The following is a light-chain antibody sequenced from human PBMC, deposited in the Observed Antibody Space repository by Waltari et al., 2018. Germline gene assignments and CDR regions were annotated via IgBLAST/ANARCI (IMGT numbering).Light chain of an antibody. J-gene: IGLJ2*01. CDR3: CSYAGSYTLV. V-gene: IGLV2-11*01. CDR2: DVS. Sequence: SALTQPRPVSGSPGQSVTIPCTGTSSDVGGCNYVPGYQQHPGKAPQLMIYDVSKRPSGVPDRFSGSKSGNTASLTISGLQAEDEADYYCCSYAGSYTLVFGGGTKLTVL. CDR1: SSDVGGCNY.